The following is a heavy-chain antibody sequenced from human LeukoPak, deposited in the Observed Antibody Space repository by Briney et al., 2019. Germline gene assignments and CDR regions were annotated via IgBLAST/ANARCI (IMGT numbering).Heavy chain of an antibody. J-gene: IGHJ4*02. CDR1: GGTFSGYY. D-gene: IGHD5-18*01. CDR3: ASRGTAMALAEFDY. Sequence: SETLSLTCAVYGGTFSGYYWSWIRQPPGKGLEWVGEINHSGNNKHNPPLKSGGTISLRTSKNHFSLKQSSVTGAHTGVYYCASRGTAMALAEFDYWGQGTRVPVFS. V-gene: IGHV4-34*01. CDR2: INHSGNN.